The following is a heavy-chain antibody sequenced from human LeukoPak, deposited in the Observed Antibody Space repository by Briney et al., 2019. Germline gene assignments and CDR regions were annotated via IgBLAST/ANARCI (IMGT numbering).Heavy chain of an antibody. D-gene: IGHD4-17*01. CDR3: AKDPYGDYAYHFDY. CDR1: GFTFSSYS. J-gene: IGHJ4*02. CDR2: ISSSSSYI. Sequence: PGGSLRLSCAASGFTFSSYSMNWVRQAPGKGLEWVSSISSSSSYIYYADSVKGRFTISRDNAKNSLYLQMNSLRAEDTAVYYCAKDPYGDYAYHFDYWGQGTLVTVSS. V-gene: IGHV3-21*04.